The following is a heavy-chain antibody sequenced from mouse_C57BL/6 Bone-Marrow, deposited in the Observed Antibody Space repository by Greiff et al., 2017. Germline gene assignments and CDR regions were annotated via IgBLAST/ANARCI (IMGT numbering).Heavy chain of an antibody. V-gene: IGHV1-81*01. CDR3: ARHYYGSSCGY. J-gene: IGHJ2*01. CDR2: SYPRSGNT. CDR1: GYTFTSYG. D-gene: IGHD1-1*01. Sequence: VMLVESGAELARPGASVKLSCKASGYTFTSYGISWVKQRTGQGLEWIGESYPRSGNTYYNEKFKGKATLTADNSSSTAYMELRSLTSEDSAVYFCARHYYGSSCGYWGQGTTLTVSS.